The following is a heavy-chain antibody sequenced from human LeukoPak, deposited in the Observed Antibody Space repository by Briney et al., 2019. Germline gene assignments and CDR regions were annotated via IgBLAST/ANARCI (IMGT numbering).Heavy chain of an antibody. D-gene: IGHD1-26*01. J-gene: IGHJ4*02. CDR3: ARRRGSYHFDF. V-gene: IGHV3-7*01. CDR2: IKQDGSEK. CDR1: GFRFSDYS. Sequence: GGSLRLSCAASGFRFSDYSMNWVRQAPGKGLEWVANIKQDGSEKYYVDSVKGRFNISRDNAKNSLYLQMNSLRAEDTALYYCARRRGSYHFDFWGQGTLVTVSS.